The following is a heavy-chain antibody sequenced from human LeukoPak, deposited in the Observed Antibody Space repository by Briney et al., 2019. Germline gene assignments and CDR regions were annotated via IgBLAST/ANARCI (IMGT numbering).Heavy chain of an antibody. CDR3: ARDWVRKQLDLPVFDY. Sequence: GGSLRLSCAASGFTVSSNYMSWVRQAPGKGLEWVAVISYDGSTYADSVKGRFTISRDNSKNTLYLQMNSLRAEDTAVYYCARDWVRKQLDLPVFDYWGQGTLVTVSS. D-gene: IGHD6-13*01. J-gene: IGHJ4*02. CDR2: ISYDGST. V-gene: IGHV3-30*03. CDR1: GFTVSSNY.